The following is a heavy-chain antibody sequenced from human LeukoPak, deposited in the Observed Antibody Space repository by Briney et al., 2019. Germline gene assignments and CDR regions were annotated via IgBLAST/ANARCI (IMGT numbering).Heavy chain of an antibody. D-gene: IGHD2-2*01. J-gene: IGHJ6*03. CDR3: ARAPRTPRYCSSTSCYHGGYYYYYYMDV. V-gene: IGHV4-59*01. Sequence: SETLSLTCTVSGGSISSYYWSWIRQPPGKGLEWIGYIYYSGSTNYNPSLKRRVTISVDTSKNQFSLKLSSVTAADTAVYYCARAPRTPRYCSSTSCYHGGYYYYYYMDVWGKGTTVTVSS. CDR2: IYYSGST. CDR1: GGSISSYY.